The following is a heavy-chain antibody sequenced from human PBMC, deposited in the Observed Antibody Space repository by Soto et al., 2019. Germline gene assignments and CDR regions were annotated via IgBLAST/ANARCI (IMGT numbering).Heavy chain of an antibody. J-gene: IGHJ4*02. CDR1: GFTFSDYA. CDR3: AKRGRQWLVTSDFNY. CDR2: VSHDGRNT. V-gene: IGHV3-30*18. D-gene: IGHD6-19*01. Sequence: VQLVESGGGVVQPGRSLRLSCAASGFTFSDYAMHWVRQAPGKGLEWVAVVSHDGRNTHYADSVKGRFTISRDSSKNTVPLEMTSLRAEDTAVYYCAKRGRQWLVTSDFNYWGQGALVTVSS.